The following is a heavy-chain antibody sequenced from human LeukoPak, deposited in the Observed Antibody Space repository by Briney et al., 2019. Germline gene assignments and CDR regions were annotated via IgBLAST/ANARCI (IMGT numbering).Heavy chain of an antibody. CDR3: ARDRAAAGGGFWFDP. Sequence: EAGGSLRLSCAASGFTFSSYFMSWVRQVPGKGLEWVAAISGGGDGTHYPDSVKGRFTISRDNSKNTLYLQMNSLRAEDTAVYYCARDRAAAGGGFWFDPWGQGTLVTVSS. V-gene: IGHV3-23*01. D-gene: IGHD6-13*01. CDR2: ISGGGDGT. J-gene: IGHJ5*02. CDR1: GFTFSSYF.